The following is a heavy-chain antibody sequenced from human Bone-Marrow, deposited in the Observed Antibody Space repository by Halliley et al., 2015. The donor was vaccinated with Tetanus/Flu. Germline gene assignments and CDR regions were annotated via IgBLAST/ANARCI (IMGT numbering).Heavy chain of an antibody. V-gene: IGHV3-21*01. CDR1: GFTFSSYS. CDR2: ISSSSSYI. Sequence: SLRLSCAASGFTFSSYSMNWVRQAPGKGLEWVSSISSSSSYIYYADSVKGRFTISRDNAKNSLYLQMNSLRAEDTAVYYCARDKARSGRPKTEADRAEVPHFDYWGQGTLVTVSS. CDR3: ARDKARSGRPKTEADRAEVPHFDY. J-gene: IGHJ4*02. D-gene: IGHD6-25*01.